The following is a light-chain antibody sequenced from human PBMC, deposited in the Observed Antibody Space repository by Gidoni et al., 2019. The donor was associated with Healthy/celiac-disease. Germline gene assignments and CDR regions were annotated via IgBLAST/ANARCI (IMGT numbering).Light chain of an antibody. CDR3: QAWDSSTAV. V-gene: IGLV3-1*01. Sequence: SYELTQPPSVSVSPGQTASITCSGDKLGDKYACWYQQKPGQSPVLVIYQESKRPSGIPERFSGSNSGNTATLTISGTQAMEEADYYCQAWDSSTAVFGGGTKLTVL. CDR2: QES. CDR1: KLGDKY. J-gene: IGLJ2*01.